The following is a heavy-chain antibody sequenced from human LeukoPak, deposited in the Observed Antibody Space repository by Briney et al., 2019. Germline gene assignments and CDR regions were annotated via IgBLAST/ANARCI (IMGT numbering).Heavy chain of an antibody. V-gene: IGHV4-59*01. CDR2: IHYSGST. Sequence: PSETLSLTCTVSGGSINTYYWSWIRQAPGRRLEWIAYIHYSGSTNYNPSLKSRVTISLDTSKNQFSLRLSSVTAADTAVYYCAGGSHAWGTYTRGLWGQGTLVTVSS. J-gene: IGHJ4*02. CDR1: GGSINTYY. D-gene: IGHD3-16*01. CDR3: AGGSHAWGTYTRGL.